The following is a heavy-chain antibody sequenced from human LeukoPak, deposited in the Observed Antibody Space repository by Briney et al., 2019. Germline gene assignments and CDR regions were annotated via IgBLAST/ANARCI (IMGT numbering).Heavy chain of an antibody. CDR1: GGSISGYY. V-gene: IGHV4-59*08. Sequence: PSETLSLTCIVSGGSISGYYWSWIRQPPGKGLEWIGYIFYSGSTNYNPSLKSRVTISVDTSKNQFSLKLSSVTAADTAVYYCARLFYEGAFDIWGQGTMVTVSS. J-gene: IGHJ3*02. D-gene: IGHD5/OR15-5a*01. CDR3: ARLFYEGAFDI. CDR2: IFYSGST.